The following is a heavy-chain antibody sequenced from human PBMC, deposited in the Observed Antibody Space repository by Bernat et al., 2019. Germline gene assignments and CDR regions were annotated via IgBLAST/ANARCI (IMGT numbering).Heavy chain of an antibody. Sequence: EVQLVESGGGLVQPGGSLRLSCAASGFTFSSYAMHWVRQAPGKGLEYVSAISSNGGSTYYANSVKGRFTISRDDSKNTLYLQMNSLKTEDTAVYYCTSSSGPFDYWGQGTLVTVSS. V-gene: IGHV3-64*01. CDR1: GFTFSSYA. CDR2: ISSNGGST. D-gene: IGHD6-19*01. J-gene: IGHJ4*02. CDR3: TSSSGPFDY.